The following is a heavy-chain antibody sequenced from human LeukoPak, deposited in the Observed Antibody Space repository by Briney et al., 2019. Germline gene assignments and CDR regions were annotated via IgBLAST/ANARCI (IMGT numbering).Heavy chain of an antibody. J-gene: IGHJ6*03. CDR2: INSDGSST. CDR1: GFTFSSYW. D-gene: IGHD3-3*01. Sequence: GGSLRLSCAASGFTFSSYWMHWVRQAPGKGLVWVSRINSDGSSTSYADSVKGRFTISRDNAKNTLYLQMNSLRAEDTAVYYCARAPDFWSGYDYYYYYMDVWGKGTTVTVSS. V-gene: IGHV3-74*01. CDR3: ARAPDFWSGYDYYYYYMDV.